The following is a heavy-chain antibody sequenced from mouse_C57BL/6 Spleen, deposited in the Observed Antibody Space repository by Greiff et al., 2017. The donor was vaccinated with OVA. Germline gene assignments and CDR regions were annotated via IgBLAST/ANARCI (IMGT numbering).Heavy chain of an antibody. CDR3: ARDRKGLFFDY. J-gene: IGHJ2*01. Sequence: VQLKQSGPELVKPGASVKIPCKASGYTFTDYNMDWVKQSHGQSLEWIGDINPNNGCTIYNPKFKGKATLTVDKSASTAYIELRSLTSEDTAVDYCARDRKGLFFDYWGQGTTLTVSS. CDR2: INPNNGCT. V-gene: IGHV1-18*01. CDR1: GYTFTDYN.